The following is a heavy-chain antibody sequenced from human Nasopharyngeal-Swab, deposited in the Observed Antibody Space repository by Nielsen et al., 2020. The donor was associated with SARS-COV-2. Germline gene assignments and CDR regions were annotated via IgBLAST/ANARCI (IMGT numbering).Heavy chain of an antibody. CDR2: ITSDGSRT. Sequence: GASVPLSCAAFGLAFSCHWMHRLRHAPGKGLVWISRITSDGSRTSYADSVKGRFTISRDNAKDTLYLQMNSLRAEDTAVYYCARDGVLYYYGMDVWGKGTTVAVSS. D-gene: IGHD6-13*01. J-gene: IGHJ6*04. V-gene: IGHV3-74*01. CDR3: ARDGVLYYYGMDV. CDR1: GLAFSCHW.